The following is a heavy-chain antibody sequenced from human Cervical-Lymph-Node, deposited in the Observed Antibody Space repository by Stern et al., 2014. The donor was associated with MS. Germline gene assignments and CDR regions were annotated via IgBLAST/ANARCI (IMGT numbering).Heavy chain of an antibody. CDR1: GFTVSRDY. D-gene: IGHD1-1*01. V-gene: IGHV3-53*01. CDR3: ARDTSSLERSDW. CDR2: ITNVGST. Sequence: EVQLVESGGGVIQPGGSLRLSCTASGFTVSRDYMTWVRQAPGKGLEWVSLITNVGSTFYTDCVKVRFTISRDDSKNTVYLHMTSLRAEDTAMYYCARDTSSLERSDWWGQGTLVTVSS. J-gene: IGHJ4*02.